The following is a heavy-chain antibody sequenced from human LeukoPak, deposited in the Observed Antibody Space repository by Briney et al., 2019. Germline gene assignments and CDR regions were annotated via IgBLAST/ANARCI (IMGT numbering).Heavy chain of an antibody. D-gene: IGHD3-22*01. V-gene: IGHV4-59*01. CDR1: GGSISSYY. CDR3: ACVSGYYSTPYFDY. CDR2: IYYSGST. Sequence: SETLSLTRTVSGGSISSYYWSWIRQPPGKRLEWIGYIYYSGSTNYNPSLKSRVTISVDTSKNQFSLKLSSVTAADTAVYYCACVSGYYSTPYFDYWGQGTLVTVSS. J-gene: IGHJ4*02.